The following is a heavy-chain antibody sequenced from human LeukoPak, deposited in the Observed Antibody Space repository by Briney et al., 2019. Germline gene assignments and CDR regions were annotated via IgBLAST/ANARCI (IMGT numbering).Heavy chain of an antibody. CDR1: GGSFSGYY. D-gene: IGHD3-10*01. Sequence: SETLSLTCAVYGGSFSGYYWSWIRQPPGKGLEWIGEINDSGSTNYNPSLKSRVTISVDTSKNQFSLKLSSVTAADTAVYYCARARGITMVRGVRGKGAHMDVWGKGTTVTVSS. CDR3: ARARGITMVRGVRGKGAHMDV. CDR2: INDSGST. V-gene: IGHV4-34*01. J-gene: IGHJ6*04.